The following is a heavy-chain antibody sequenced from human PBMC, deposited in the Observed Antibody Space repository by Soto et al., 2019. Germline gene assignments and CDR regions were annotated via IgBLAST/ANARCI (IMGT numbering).Heavy chain of an antibody. CDR2: INSDGSST. D-gene: IGHD1-1*01. J-gene: IGHJ3*01. CDR1: GCTCTNYC. Sequence: ESXRLSCASSGCTCTNYCMHWFRQAPGKGLVWVSRINSDGSSTSHADSVKGRFTISRYNAKNTLYLQMSSLRAEDTAVYYCARPKYMPEHVFDVWGRGTVVT. V-gene: IGHV3-74*01. CDR3: ARPKYMPEHVFDV.